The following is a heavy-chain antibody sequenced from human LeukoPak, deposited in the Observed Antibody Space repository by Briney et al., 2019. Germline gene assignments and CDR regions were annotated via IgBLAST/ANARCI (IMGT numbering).Heavy chain of an antibody. CDR2: IFYSGSA. J-gene: IGHJ4*02. CDR3: ARGSTLIRGFDY. Sequence: PSETLSLTCTVSGGSISSGGYYWSWIRQHPGKSLEWIGYIFYSGSAYYNPSLKSRVTISVDTSKNQFPLKLSSVTAADTAVYYCARGSTLIRGFDYWGQGTLVTVSS. D-gene: IGHD3-10*01. V-gene: IGHV4-31*03. CDR1: GGSISSGGYY.